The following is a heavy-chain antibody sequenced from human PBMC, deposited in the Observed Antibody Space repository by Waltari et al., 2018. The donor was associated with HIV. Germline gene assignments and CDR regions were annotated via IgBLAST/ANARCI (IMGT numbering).Heavy chain of an antibody. J-gene: IGHJ3*02. D-gene: IGHD3-16*01. Sequence: QVYLMESGGGVVQPGGSLKLSCAASGFTFSSYGMHWVRQAPGKGREWVAVIWSDGYNKFYAESVRGRFTFARDNSKYTLSLQMNSLRAEDTALYYCVKERGPFNGFDIWGQGTMVTVSS. CDR1: GFTFSSYG. V-gene: IGHV3-33*06. CDR2: IWSDGYNK. CDR3: VKERGPFNGFDI.